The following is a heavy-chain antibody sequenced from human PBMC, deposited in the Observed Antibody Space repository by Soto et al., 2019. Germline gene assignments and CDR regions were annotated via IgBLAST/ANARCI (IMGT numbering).Heavy chain of an antibody. CDR1: GGSVSSSNW. V-gene: IGHV4-4*02. CDR3: EVPAAGDFDY. CDR2: IYHSGTT. Sequence: PXATLSLTFAVSGGSVSSSNWWTWVRQPPGKGLEWIGEIYHSGTTNYNPSLKSRVTISGDRSKNQFSLSLSSVTAADTAVYYCEVPAAGDFDYWGQGTLVTVSS. J-gene: IGHJ4*02. D-gene: IGHD6-13*01.